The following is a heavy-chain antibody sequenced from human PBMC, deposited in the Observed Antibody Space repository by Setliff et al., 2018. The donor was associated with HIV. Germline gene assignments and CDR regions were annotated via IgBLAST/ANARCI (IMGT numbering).Heavy chain of an antibody. D-gene: IGHD5-18*01. CDR3: ARGAIQLWLRSYYYMDV. V-gene: IGHV4-34*01. J-gene: IGHJ6*03. CDR1: GGSFSGYY. Sequence: PSETLSLTCAVYGGSFSGYYWNWIRQPPGKGLEWIGEINHSGSTNYNPSLKSRVTISVDTSKNQFSLKLGSVTAADTAVYYFARGAIQLWLRSYYYMDVWGKGTTVTVSS. CDR2: INHSGST.